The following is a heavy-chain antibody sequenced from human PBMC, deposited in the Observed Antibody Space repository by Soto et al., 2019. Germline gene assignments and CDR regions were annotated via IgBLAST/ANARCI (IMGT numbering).Heavy chain of an antibody. CDR1: GFTFSQYS. CDR2: ISLSSTII. J-gene: IGHJ4*02. CDR3: ARGVGTLDY. V-gene: IGHV3-48*02. Sequence: XGSLRLSCAASGFTFSQYSMNWVRQAPGKGLDWLSYISLSSTIIYYADSVKGRFTISRDNAKNSLYLQMNSLRDEDSAVYFCARGVGTLDYWGQGTLVTVSS.